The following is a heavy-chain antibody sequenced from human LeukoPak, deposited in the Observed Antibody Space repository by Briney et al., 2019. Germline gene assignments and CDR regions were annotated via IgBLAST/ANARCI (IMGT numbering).Heavy chain of an antibody. D-gene: IGHD3-9*01. CDR1: GYTFTSYG. CDR3: ARGRGYYDILTGYYSLNYFDY. V-gene: IGHV1-18*01. J-gene: IGHJ4*02. Sequence: ASVKVSCKASGYTFTSYGISWVRQAPGQGLEWMGWISAYNGNTNYAQKLQGRVSMTTDTSTSTAYMDLGSLRSDDTAVYYCARGRGYYDILTGYYSLNYFDYWGQGTLVTVSS. CDR2: ISAYNGNT.